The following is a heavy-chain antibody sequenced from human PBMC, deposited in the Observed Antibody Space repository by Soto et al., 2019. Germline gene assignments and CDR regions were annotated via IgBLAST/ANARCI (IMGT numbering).Heavy chain of an antibody. V-gene: IGHV4-34*01. CDR2: INHSGST. Sequence: ASETLSLTCAVYGGSFSGYYWSWIRQPPGKGLEWIGEINHSGSTNYNPSLKSRVTISVDTSKNQFSLKLSSVTAADTAVYYCARVYSSSWYLDYWGQGTLVTVSS. D-gene: IGHD6-13*01. CDR3: ARVYSSSWYLDY. CDR1: GGSFSGYY. J-gene: IGHJ4*02.